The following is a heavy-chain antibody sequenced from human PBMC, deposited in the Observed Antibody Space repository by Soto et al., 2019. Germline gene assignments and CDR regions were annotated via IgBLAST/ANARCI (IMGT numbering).Heavy chain of an antibody. Sequence: PGGSLRLSCAASGFTFRTYSMNWVRQAPGKGLQWVSSISGSSTSIYYADSVKGRFTVSRDNAKESLYLQLNNLRAEDTAVYYCAIDPFGGGDPIAYWGQGT. CDR3: AIDPFGGGDPIAY. J-gene: IGHJ4*02. V-gene: IGHV3-21*01. CDR2: ISGSSTSI. D-gene: IGHD3-10*01. CDR1: GFTFRTYS.